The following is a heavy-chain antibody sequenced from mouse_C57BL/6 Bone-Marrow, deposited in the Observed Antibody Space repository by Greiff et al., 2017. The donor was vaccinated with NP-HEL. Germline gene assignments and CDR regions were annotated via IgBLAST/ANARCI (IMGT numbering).Heavy chain of an antibody. CDR3: ARHMDD. J-gene: IGHJ4*01. CDR1: GFTLSSYG. V-gene: IGHV5-6*01. CDR2: ISSGGSYT. Sequence: EVKLVESGGDLVKPGGSLKLSCAASGFTLSSYGMSWVRQTPDKRLEWVATISSGGSYTYYPDSVKGRFTISRDNAKNTLYLQMSSLKSEDTAMYYCARHMDDWGQGTSVTVSS.